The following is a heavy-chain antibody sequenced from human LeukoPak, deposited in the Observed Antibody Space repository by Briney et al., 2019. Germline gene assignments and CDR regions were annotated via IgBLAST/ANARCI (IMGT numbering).Heavy chain of an antibody. CDR1: GGSISSYY. CDR3: AREVSDYGDYFYYYGMDV. V-gene: IGHV4-59*01. J-gene: IGHJ6*02. Sequence: SETLSLTCTVSGGSISSYYWSWIRQPPGKGLEWIGYIYYSGSTNYNPSLKRRVTISVDTSKNQFSLKLSSVTAADTAVYYCAREVSDYGDYFYYYGMDVWGQGTTVTVSS. CDR2: IYYSGST. D-gene: IGHD4-17*01.